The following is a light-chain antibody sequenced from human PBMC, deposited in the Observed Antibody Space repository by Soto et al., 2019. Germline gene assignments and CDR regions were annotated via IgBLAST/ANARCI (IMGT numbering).Light chain of an antibody. J-gene: IGLJ3*02. CDR2: SNN. CDR1: SSNIGAGYD. Sequence: QSVLTQPPSVSGAPGQRVTISCTGSSSNIGAGYDVHWYQQLPGTAPKLLIYSNNNRPSGVPDRFSGSKSGTSASLAITGXQAXXEAXXYCQSFDSSLSGWVFGGGTKLTVL. CDR3: QSFDSSLSGWV. V-gene: IGLV1-40*01.